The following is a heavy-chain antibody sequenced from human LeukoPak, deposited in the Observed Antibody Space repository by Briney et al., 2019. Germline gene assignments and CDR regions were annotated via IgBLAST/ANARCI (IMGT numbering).Heavy chain of an antibody. D-gene: IGHD3-16*01. Sequence: PGGSLRLSCAASGFTFSNFAMSWVRQAPGKGLEWVSSIGGSGDNKYYADSVRGRFTISRDNSKYTLYLQMNSLRAEDTAVYYCAKATYDYVWGSFESWGQGTLVTVSS. CDR1: GFTFSNFA. CDR2: IGGSGDNK. V-gene: IGHV3-23*01. CDR3: AKATYDYVWGSFES. J-gene: IGHJ4*02.